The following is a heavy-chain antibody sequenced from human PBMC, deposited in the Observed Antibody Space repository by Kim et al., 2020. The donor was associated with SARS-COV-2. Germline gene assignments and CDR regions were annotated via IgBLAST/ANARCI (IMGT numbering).Heavy chain of an antibody. J-gene: IGHJ4*02. Sequence: YADSVKGRFTISRDNSKNTLYLQMNSLRAEDTAVYYCAKAITTVTTGPDYWGQGTLVTVSS. CDR3: AKAITTVTTGPDY. V-gene: IGHV3-23*01. D-gene: IGHD4-17*01.